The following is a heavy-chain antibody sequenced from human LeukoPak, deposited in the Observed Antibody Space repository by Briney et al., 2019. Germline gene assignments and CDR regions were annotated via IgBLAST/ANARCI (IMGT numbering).Heavy chain of an antibody. D-gene: IGHD2-2*01. Sequence: GGSLRLSCAASGFTFSTYSMNWVRQAPGKGLEWVSSISSSSSYIYYADSVKGRFTISRGNAKNSLYLQMNSLRAEDAAVYYCARQIGACSSTSCSKYFQHWGQGTLVTVSS. CDR2: ISSSSSYI. J-gene: IGHJ1*01. CDR3: ARQIGACSSTSCSKYFQH. CDR1: GFTFSTYS. V-gene: IGHV3-21*01.